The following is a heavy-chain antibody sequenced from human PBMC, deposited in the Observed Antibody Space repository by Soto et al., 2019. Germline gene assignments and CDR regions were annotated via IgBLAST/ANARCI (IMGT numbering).Heavy chain of an antibody. D-gene: IGHD3-10*01. J-gene: IGHJ4*02. CDR2: ISYDGSNK. Sequence: GGSLRLSCAASGFTFSSYGMHWVRQAPGKGLEWVAVISYDGSNKYYADSVKGRFTISRDNSKNTLYLQMNSLRAEDTAVYYCAKEGFGDARPDYWGQGTLVTVSS. CDR3: AKEGFGDARPDY. V-gene: IGHV3-30*18. CDR1: GFTFSSYG.